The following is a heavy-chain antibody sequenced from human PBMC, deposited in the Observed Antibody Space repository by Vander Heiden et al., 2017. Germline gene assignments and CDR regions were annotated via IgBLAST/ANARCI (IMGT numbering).Heavy chain of an antibody. V-gene: IGHV3-74*01. Sequence: EVQLVESGGGLVQPGGSLRLSCAASGFTFSSYWMHWVRQAPGKGLVWVSRINSDGSSTSYADSVKGRVTISRDNAKNTLYRQMNSLRAEETAVYYCAGGPSLAGAWADRYGMDVWGQGTTVTVSS. D-gene: IGHD6-19*01. J-gene: IGHJ6*02. CDR1: GFTFSSYW. CDR3: AGGPSLAGAWADRYGMDV. CDR2: INSDGSST.